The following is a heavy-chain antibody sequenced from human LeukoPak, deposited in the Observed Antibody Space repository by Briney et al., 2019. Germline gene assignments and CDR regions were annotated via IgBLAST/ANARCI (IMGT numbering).Heavy chain of an antibody. V-gene: IGHV3-7*01. J-gene: IGHJ4*02. CDR1: GFTFSSYW. Sequence: GGPLRLSCAASGFTFSSYWMTWVRQAPGKGLKWVANINEDGSVKYYVDSVKGRFTISRDNAKNSVYLQVNSLRDEDTAVYYCARDKLVGDSYFIYWGQGTLVTVSS. CDR2: INEDGSVK. CDR3: ARDKLVGDSYFIY. D-gene: IGHD2-21*02.